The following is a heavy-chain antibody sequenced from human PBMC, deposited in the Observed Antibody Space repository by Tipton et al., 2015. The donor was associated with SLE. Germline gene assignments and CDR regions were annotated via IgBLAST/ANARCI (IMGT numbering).Heavy chain of an antibody. J-gene: IGHJ5*02. CDR3: ARQRGYNYGLYNWFDP. CDR2: IKDDGSER. V-gene: IGHV3-7*03. D-gene: IGHD3/OR15-3a*01. CDR1: GFTFSGYW. Sequence: SLRLSCAASGFTFSGYWLNWVRQAPGKGLEWVANIKDDGSERYYVDSVKGRFTISVDTPKNQFSLNLTSVTAADTAVYYCARQRGYNYGLYNWFDPWGQGTLVTVSS.